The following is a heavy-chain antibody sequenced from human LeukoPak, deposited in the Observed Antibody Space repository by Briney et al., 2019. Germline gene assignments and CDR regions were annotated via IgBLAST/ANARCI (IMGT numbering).Heavy chain of an antibody. D-gene: IGHD3-10*01. CDR3: ARGIWARRHMVRGVSPSQNYYYYMDV. CDR1: GYIFTGYY. V-gene: IGHV1-2*02. CDR2: INPNSGGT. J-gene: IGHJ6*03. Sequence: ASVKVSCKASGYIFTGYYMHWVRQAPGQGLEWMGWINPNSGGTNYAQKFQGRVTMTRDTSISTAYMELSRLRSDDTAVYYCARGIWARRHMVRGVSPSQNYYYYMDVWGKGTTVTISS.